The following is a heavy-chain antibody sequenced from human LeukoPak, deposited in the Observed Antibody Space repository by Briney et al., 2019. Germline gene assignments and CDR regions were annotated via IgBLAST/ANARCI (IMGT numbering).Heavy chain of an antibody. CDR3: ARDSEVDHFDY. CDR1: GFTFSSYA. J-gene: IGHJ4*02. Sequence: GGSLRLSCAASGFTFSSYAMSWVRQAPGKGLEWVSAISGSGGSTYYADSVKGRFTISRDTSKNTLYLQMNSMRAEDTAVYYCARDSEVDHFDYWGRGTLVTVSS. D-gene: IGHD3-9*01. V-gene: IGHV3-23*01. CDR2: ISGSGGST.